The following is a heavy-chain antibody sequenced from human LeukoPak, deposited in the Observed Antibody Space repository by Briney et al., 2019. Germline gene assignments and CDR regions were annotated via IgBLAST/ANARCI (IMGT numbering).Heavy chain of an antibody. J-gene: IGHJ4*02. Sequence: QPGRSLRLSCAASGFTFSSYAMHWVRQAPGKGLEWVAVISYDGSTKYYADSVKGRFTISRDNSKNTLYLQMNSLRAEDTAVYYCARVDYDSSGYYYGGFDYWGQGTLVTVSS. D-gene: IGHD3-22*01. V-gene: IGHV3-30-3*01. CDR2: ISYDGSTK. CDR3: ARVDYDSSGYYYGGFDY. CDR1: GFTFSSYA.